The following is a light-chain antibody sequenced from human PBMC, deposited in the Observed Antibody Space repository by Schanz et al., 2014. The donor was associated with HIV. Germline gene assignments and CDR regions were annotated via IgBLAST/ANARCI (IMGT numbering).Light chain of an antibody. Sequence: EIVLTQSPGTLSLSPGERATLSCRASQSVGSNLAWYQQRPGQAPRLLIYGAFTRATGIPVRFSGRGSGTEFTLTISGLQSEDFALYYCQQYSDWPPSTFGQGTKVEIK. CDR3: QQYSDWPPST. CDR1: QSVGSN. V-gene: IGKV3-15*01. CDR2: GAF. J-gene: IGKJ2*01.